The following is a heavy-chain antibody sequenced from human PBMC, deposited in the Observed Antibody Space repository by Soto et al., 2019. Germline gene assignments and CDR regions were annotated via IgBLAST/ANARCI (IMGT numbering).Heavy chain of an antibody. V-gene: IGHV4-59*01. D-gene: IGHD1-26*01. CDR1: GGSISSYY. J-gene: IGHJ5*02. CDR3: ARGATTVWFDP. Sequence: SETLSLTCTVSGGSISSYYWSWIRQPPGKGLEWIGYIYYSGSTNYNPSLKSRVTISVDTSKNQFSLKLSSVTAADTAVYYCARGATTVWFDPWGQGTLVTVSS. CDR2: IYYSGST.